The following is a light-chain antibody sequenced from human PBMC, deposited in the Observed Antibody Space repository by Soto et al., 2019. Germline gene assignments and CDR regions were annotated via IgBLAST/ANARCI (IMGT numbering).Light chain of an antibody. J-gene: IGLJ1*01. CDR1: SGDVGGYYY. V-gene: IGLV1-51*01. Sequence: QSALTQPASVSGSPGQSITISCTGTSGDVGGYYYVSWYQQLPGTAPKLLIYDDDKRPSGIPDRFSGSKSGTSATLGITGFQTGDEADYYCGSWDSSLSAYVFGTGTKLTVL. CDR3: GSWDSSLSAYV. CDR2: DDD.